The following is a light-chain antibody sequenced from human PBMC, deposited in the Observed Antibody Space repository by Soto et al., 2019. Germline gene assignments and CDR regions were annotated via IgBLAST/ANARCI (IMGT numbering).Light chain of an antibody. J-gene: IGKJ2*01. CDR2: WAS. CDR1: QSVLYSSNNKNY. Sequence: DIVMTQSPDSLAVSLGERATINCKSSQSVLYSSNNKNYFAWYQQKPGQPPKLLIYWASTRESGVPDRFSGSGSGTYFTLTISSLQAEDVAVYYCQQYYSTPRTFGQGTKLEIK. V-gene: IGKV4-1*01. CDR3: QQYYSTPRT.